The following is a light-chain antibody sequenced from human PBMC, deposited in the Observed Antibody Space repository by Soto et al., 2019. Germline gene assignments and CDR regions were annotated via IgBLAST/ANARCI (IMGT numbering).Light chain of an antibody. J-gene: IGKJ1*01. CDR1: QNVRGPY. Sequence: DIVLTQSPGTLSLSPGERATLSCRASQNVRGPYLAWYQQKPGQPHRLLIYGASSRATGIPDRFSGSGSGSDFTLTISRLEPEDFAMYYCQQYGASPRPWTFGPGTKVEIK. CDR2: GAS. V-gene: IGKV3-20*01. CDR3: QQYGASPRPWT.